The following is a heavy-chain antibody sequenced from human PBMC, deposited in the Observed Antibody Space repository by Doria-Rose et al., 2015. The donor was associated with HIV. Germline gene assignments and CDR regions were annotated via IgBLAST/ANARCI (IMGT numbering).Heavy chain of an antibody. D-gene: IGHD1-26*01. CDR2: IYTSGST. CDR3: ARVGFTGSAEYFQH. V-gene: IGHV4-61*09. CDR1: GGSISSGSYY. Sequence: TCTVSGGSISSGSYYWSWIRQPAGKGLEWIGHIYTSGSTNYNPSLKSRVTISVDTSKNQFSLKLRSVTAADTAVYYCARVGFTGSAEYFQHWGQGTLVTISS. J-gene: IGHJ1*01.